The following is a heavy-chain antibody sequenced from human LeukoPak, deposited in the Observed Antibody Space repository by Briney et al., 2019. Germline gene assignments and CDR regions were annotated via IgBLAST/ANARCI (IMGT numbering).Heavy chain of an antibody. CDR3: ARLLAGEYDPLDI. CDR1: GGSISSGGYS. Sequence: PSETLSLTCAVSGGSISSGGYSWSWIRQPPGKGLEWIGNIFYRGSTNYNASLQSRVSISVDTSKNQFSLSLSSVTAADTAVYYCARLLAGEYDPLDIWGQGTMVTVSS. CDR2: IFYRGST. J-gene: IGHJ3*02. D-gene: IGHD3-10*01. V-gene: IGHV4-61*08.